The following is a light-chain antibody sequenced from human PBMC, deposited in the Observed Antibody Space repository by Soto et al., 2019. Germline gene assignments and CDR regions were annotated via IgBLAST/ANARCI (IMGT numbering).Light chain of an antibody. Sequence: DTQMTQSPSSLSASVGDRVTLTCRASQNSSDYLNWYLQKPGKAPKLLIYAASTLQSGVPSRFGGSGSGTDFSLTISSLQPEDFATYYCQQTYSSPYTVGQGTKLEIK. CDR2: AAS. CDR1: QNSSDY. V-gene: IGKV1-39*01. CDR3: QQTYSSPYT. J-gene: IGKJ2*01.